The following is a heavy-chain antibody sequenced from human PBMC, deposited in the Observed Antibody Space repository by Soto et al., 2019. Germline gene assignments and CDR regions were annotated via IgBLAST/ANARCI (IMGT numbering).Heavy chain of an antibody. J-gene: IGHJ3*02. CDR2: ISGSGGST. Sequence: GGSLRLSCAASGFTFSSYAMSWVRQAPGKGLEWVSAISGSGGSTYYADSVKGRFTISRDNSKNTLYLQMNSLRAEDTAVYYCAKPDCSGTSCYDSYAFDIWGQGTMVTVSS. V-gene: IGHV3-23*01. CDR3: AKPDCSGTSCYDSYAFDI. D-gene: IGHD2-2*01. CDR1: GFTFSSYA.